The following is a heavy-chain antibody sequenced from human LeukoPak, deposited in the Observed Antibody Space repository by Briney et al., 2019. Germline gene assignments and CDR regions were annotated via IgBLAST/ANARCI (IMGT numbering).Heavy chain of an antibody. J-gene: IGHJ4*02. D-gene: IGHD3-10*01. CDR1: GGSFSDYY. CDR3: ARPIFSRGFDY. CDR2: INHSGST. V-gene: IGHV4-34*01. Sequence: SETLSLTCAVYGGSFSDYYWSWIRQPPGKGLEWIGEINHSGSTNYNPSLKSRVTISVDTSKNQFSLKLSSVTAADTAVYYCARPIFSRGFDYWGQGTLVTVSS.